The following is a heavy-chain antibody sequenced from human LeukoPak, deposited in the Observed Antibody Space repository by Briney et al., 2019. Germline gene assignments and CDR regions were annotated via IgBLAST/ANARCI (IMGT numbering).Heavy chain of an antibody. J-gene: IGHJ6*02. D-gene: IGHD2-21*02. CDR2: IYYSGST. CDR3: ARTYCGGDCYYYYYGMDV. CDR1: GGSISSSSYY. Sequence: SETLSLTCTVSGGSISSSSYYWGWIRQPPGKGLEWIGSIYYSGSTYYNPSLKSRVTISVDTSRNQFSLKLSSVTAADTAVYYCARTYCGGDCYYYYYGMDVWSQGTTVTVSS. V-gene: IGHV4-39*01.